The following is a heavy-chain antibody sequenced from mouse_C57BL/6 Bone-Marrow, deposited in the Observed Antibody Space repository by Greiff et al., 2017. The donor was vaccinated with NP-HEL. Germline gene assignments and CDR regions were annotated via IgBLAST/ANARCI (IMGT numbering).Heavy chain of an antibody. J-gene: IGHJ1*03. CDR3: ARTGYGYDVGYFDV. CDR2: IYPGDGDT. D-gene: IGHD2-2*01. CDR1: GYAFSSSW. V-gene: IGHV1-82*01. Sequence: VMLVESGPELVKPGASVKISCKASGYAFSSSWMNWVKQRPGKGLEWIGRIYPGDGDTNYNGKFKGKATLTADKSSSTAYMQLSSLTSEDSAVYFCARTGYGYDVGYFDVWGTGTTVTVSS.